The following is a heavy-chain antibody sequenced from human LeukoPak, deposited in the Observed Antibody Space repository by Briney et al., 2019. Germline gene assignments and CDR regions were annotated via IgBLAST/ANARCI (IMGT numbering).Heavy chain of an antibody. J-gene: IGHJ4*02. D-gene: IGHD4-17*01. Sequence: SETLSLTCTVSAGSITSSSYYWGWIRQPPGKGLEWIGNIYYSGSTYYNPSLKSRVAISVDTSKNQFSLKLTSVTAADTAVYYCARRAYGDSSYYFDYWGQGTLVTVSS. V-gene: IGHV4-39*01. CDR2: IYYSGST. CDR3: ARRAYGDSSYYFDY. CDR1: AGSITSSSYY.